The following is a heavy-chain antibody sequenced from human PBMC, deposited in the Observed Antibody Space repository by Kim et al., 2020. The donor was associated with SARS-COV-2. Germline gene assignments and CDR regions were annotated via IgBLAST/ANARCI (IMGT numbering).Heavy chain of an antibody. D-gene: IGHD6-19*01. CDR3: LLVAVAPPS. Sequence: ASVKVSCKASGYIFTTYGVHWVRQAPGQRLEWMGWINAGNGNTKYSQKFQGRVTITRDTSASTAYMELSSLRSEDTAVYYCLLVAVAPPSWCQGTLVTVSS. J-gene: IGHJ5*02. V-gene: IGHV1-3*01. CDR1: GYIFTTYG. CDR2: INAGNGNT.